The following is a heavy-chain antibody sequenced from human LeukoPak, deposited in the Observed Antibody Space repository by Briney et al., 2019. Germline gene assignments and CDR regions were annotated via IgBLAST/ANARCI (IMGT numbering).Heavy chain of an antibody. V-gene: IGHV3-48*04. CDR1: GFILSSYG. CDR3: ARELFAAAGTCY. D-gene: IGHD6-13*01. J-gene: IGHJ4*02. Sequence: PGGSLRLSCAASGFILSSYGMNWVRQAPGKGLEWVSYISSSGSTIYYADSVKGRFTISRDNAKNSLYLQMNSLRAEDTAVYYCARELFAAAGTCYWGQGTLVTVSS. CDR2: ISSSGSTI.